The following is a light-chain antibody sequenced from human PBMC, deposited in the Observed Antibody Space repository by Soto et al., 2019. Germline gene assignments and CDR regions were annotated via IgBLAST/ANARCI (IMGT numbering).Light chain of an antibody. V-gene: IGKV3-20*01. Sequence: EIVCTHSPATLSFSRVERAALSCRASRNINGNYLGWYQLKRGQAPRLLIYGTSTRATGIPDRFSGSGSGTDFTLTISRLEPEDSAVYYCKQHGTTFGQGTKVDIK. CDR3: KQHGTT. J-gene: IGKJ1*01. CDR1: RNINGNY. CDR2: GTS.